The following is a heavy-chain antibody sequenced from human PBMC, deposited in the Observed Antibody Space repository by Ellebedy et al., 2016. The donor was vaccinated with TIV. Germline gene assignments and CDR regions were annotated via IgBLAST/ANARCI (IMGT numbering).Heavy chain of an antibody. J-gene: IGHJ6*03. CDR3: ARGEGVVVPAAILPKRSRHYYYMDV. CDR1: GFTLTTSW. V-gene: IGHV3-7*04. CDR2: IKQDGSEK. D-gene: IGHD2-2*01. Sequence: GESLKISCAASGFTLTTSWMNWVRQAPGKGLEWVANIKQDGSEKYYVDSVEGRFTISIDNAKNSLSLQMKSLRAEDTAVYYCARGEGVVVPAAILPKRSRHYYYMDVWGKGTTVTVSS.